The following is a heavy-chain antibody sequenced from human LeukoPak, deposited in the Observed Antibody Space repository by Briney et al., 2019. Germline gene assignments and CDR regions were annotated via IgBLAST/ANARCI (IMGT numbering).Heavy chain of an antibody. D-gene: IGHD3-9*01. CDR2: IYYSGST. CDR3: ARLLVDYDILTGGAGGREFDY. V-gene: IGHV4-59*08. Sequence: SETLSLTCTVSGGSISSYYWSWIRQPPGKGLEWIGYIYYSGSTNYNPSLKSRVTISVDTSKNQFSLKLSSVTAADTAVYYCARLLVDYDILTGGAGGREFDYWGQGTLVTVSS. CDR1: GGSISSYY. J-gene: IGHJ4*02.